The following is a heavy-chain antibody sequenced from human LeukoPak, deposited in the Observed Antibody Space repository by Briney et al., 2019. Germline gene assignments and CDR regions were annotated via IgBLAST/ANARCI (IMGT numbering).Heavy chain of an antibody. V-gene: IGHV3-23*01. J-gene: IGHJ4*02. D-gene: IGHD1-26*01. CDR3: ARRSSGSPPYYFDY. CDR2: ISGSGGST. Sequence: GGSLRLSCAASGFTFSSYAMSWVRQAPGKGLEWVSAISGSGGSTYYADSVKGRFTTSRDNAKNTLYLQMNSLRAEDTAVYYCARRSSGSPPYYFDYWGQGTLVTVSS. CDR1: GFTFSSYA.